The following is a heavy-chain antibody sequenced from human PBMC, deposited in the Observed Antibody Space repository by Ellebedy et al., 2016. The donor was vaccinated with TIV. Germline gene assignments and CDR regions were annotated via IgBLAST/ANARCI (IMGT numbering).Heavy chain of an antibody. Sequence: PGGSLRLSCVASGFTFDSYAMHWVRQAPGKGLEWVCRIRGKSDGETIDYAAPVKGRFTISKDDSKNTVYLQMNSLKSDDTAVYYCAPYYSGAGNYNYWGQGTLVTVSS. CDR3: APYYSGAGNYNY. D-gene: IGHD3-10*01. J-gene: IGHJ4*02. CDR1: GFTFDSYA. CDR2: IRGKSDGETI. V-gene: IGHV3-15*01.